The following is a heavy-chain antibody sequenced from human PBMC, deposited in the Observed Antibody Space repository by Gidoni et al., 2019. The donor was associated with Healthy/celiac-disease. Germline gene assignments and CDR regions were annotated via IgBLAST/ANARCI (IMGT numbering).Heavy chain of an antibody. CDR2: IRSKANSYAT. D-gene: IGHD2-2*01. V-gene: IGHV3-73*02. CDR1: GFTFIGSA. CDR3: TRVSGWCSTSCLAPDV. Sequence: EVQLVESGGGLVQPGGSLKLSCAASGFTFIGSAMHWVRQASGKGLEWVGRIRSKANSYATAYAASVKGRFTISRDDSKNTAYLQMNSLKTEDTAVYYCTRVSGWCSTSCLAPDVWGQGTTVTVSS. J-gene: IGHJ6*02.